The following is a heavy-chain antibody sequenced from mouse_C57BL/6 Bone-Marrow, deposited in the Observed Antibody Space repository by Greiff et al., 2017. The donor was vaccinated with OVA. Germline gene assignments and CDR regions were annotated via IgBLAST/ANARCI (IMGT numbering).Heavy chain of an antibody. CDR2: INPGSGGT. CDR3: ARAQVVYFDY. D-gene: IGHD3-2*02. J-gene: IGHJ2*01. CDR1: GYAFTNYL. Sequence: VQLVESGAELVRPGTSVKVSCKASGYAFTNYLIEWVKQRPGQGLEWIGVINPGSGGTNYNEKFKGKATLTADKSSSTAYMQLSSLTSEDSAVYFGARAQVVYFDYWGQGTTLTVSS. V-gene: IGHV1-54*01.